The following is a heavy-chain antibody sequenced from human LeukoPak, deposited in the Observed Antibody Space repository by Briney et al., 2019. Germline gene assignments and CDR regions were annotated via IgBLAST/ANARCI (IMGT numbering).Heavy chain of an antibody. CDR1: GFTFSSYS. Sequence: GGSLRLSCAASGFTFSSYSMNWVRQAPGKGLEWVSYISSSSSTIYYADSVKGRFTISRDNAKNSLYLQMNSLRAEDTAVYYCARVMRGYSYGTLYYWGQGTLVTVSS. CDR2: ISSSSSTI. D-gene: IGHD5-18*01. J-gene: IGHJ4*02. CDR3: ARVMRGYSYGTLYY. V-gene: IGHV3-48*01.